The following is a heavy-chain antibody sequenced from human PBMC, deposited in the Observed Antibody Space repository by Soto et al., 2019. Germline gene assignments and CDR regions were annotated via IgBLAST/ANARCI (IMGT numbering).Heavy chain of an antibody. Sequence: ASVKVSCKASGYTFTSYGISWVRQAPGQGLEWMGWISAYNGNTNYAQKLQGRVTMTTDTSTSTAYMELRSLRSDDTAVYYCARVGDYDFWSGYYYRFDPWGEGTLVTVSS. CDR1: GYTFTSYG. CDR2: ISAYNGNT. CDR3: ARVGDYDFWSGYYYRFDP. D-gene: IGHD3-3*01. J-gene: IGHJ5*02. V-gene: IGHV1-18*01.